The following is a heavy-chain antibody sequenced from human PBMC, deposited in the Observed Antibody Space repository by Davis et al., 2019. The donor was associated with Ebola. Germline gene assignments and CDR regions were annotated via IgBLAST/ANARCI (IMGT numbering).Heavy chain of an antibody. CDR2: IYPGDSDT. Sequence: GESLKISCKGFGYNFTTSWIGWVRQMPGKGLDWMGVIYPGDSDTRYSPSFQGQVTISADNSISTTYLQWSSLKASDSSMYYCARHPRGAVAGIYYFDLWGQGTLVTVSS. D-gene: IGHD6-19*01. J-gene: IGHJ4*02. V-gene: IGHV5-51*01. CDR1: GYNFTTSW. CDR3: ARHPRGAVAGIYYFDL.